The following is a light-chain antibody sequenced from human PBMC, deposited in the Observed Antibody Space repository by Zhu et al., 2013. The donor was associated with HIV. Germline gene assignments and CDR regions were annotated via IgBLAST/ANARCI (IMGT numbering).Light chain of an antibody. CDR3: QQYHKWPLT. Sequence: DIQMTQSPSSVSASVGDRVTITCRASQSISSYLNWYQQKPGKAPKLLIYDASNLETGVPARFSGSGSGTEFTLTISSLQSEDFALYYCQQYHKWPLTFGGGTKVEIK. CDR2: DAS. J-gene: IGKJ4*01. V-gene: IGKV1-33*01. CDR1: QSISSY.